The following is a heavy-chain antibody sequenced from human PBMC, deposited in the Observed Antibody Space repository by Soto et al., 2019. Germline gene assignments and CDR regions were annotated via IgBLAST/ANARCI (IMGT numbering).Heavy chain of an antibody. V-gene: IGHV1-69*13. CDR3: ARRGGSRDGSQNWFDP. CDR2: IIPIFGTA. D-gene: IGHD2-15*01. J-gene: IGHJ5*02. CDR1: GGTFSSYA. Sequence: GASVKVSCKASGGTFSSYAISWVRQAPGQGLEWMGGIIPIFGTANYAQKFQGRVTITADESTSTAYMELSSLRSEDTAVYYCARRGGSRDGSQNWFDPWGQGTLVTVSS.